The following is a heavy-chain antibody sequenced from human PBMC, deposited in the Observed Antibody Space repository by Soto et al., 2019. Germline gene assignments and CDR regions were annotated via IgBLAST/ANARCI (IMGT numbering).Heavy chain of an antibody. V-gene: IGHV3-30-3*01. CDR2: ISYDGSNK. CDR1: GFTFSSYA. J-gene: IGHJ5*02. Sequence: PGGSLRLSCAASGFTFSSYAMHWVRQAPGKGLEWVAVISYDGSNKYYADSVKGRFTISRDNSKNTLYLQMNSLRAEDTAVYYCARDLGVPAAPFDPWGQGTLVTVSS. D-gene: IGHD2-2*01. CDR3: ARDLGVPAAPFDP.